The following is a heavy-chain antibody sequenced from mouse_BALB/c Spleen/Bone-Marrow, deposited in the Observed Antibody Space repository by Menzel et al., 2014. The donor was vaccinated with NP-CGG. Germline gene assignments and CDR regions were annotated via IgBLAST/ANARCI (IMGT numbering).Heavy chain of an antibody. J-gene: IGHJ2*01. Sequence: EVQVVESGGDLVQPGGSLRLSCATSGFTFSDFYMEWVRQPPGKRLEWIGASRDKANDYTTEYSASVKGRFIVSRDTSHSILYLQMNALRAEDTAIYYCARGTVNYFDYWGQGTTLTVSS. CDR3: ARGTVNYFDY. V-gene: IGHV7-1*02. D-gene: IGHD1-1*01. CDR1: GFTFSDFY. CDR2: SRDKANDYTT.